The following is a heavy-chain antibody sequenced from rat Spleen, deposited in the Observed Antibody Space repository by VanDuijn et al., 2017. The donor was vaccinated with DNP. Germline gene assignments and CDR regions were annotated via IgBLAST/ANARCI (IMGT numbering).Heavy chain of an antibody. CDR3: ARHRTIMPYYYSMDA. D-gene: IGHD1-12*01. CDR1: GFTFSDYN. J-gene: IGHJ4*01. Sequence: EVQLVESGGGLVQPGRSLKLSCAASGFTFSDYNMAWVRQAPKKGLEWVAYISYDGSSTYYRDSVKGRFTISRDNAQSTLYLQMDSLRSEDTATYYCARHRTIMPYYYSMDAWGQGASVTVSS. CDR2: ISYDGSST. V-gene: IGHV5-7*01.